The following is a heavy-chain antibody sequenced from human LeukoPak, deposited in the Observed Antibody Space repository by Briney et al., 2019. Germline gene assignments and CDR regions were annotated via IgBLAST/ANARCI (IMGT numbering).Heavy chain of an antibody. Sequence: ASVKVSCKASGFSFTTSAVQWVRQARGQRLEWIGWIVVGSGNTDYAQKFQERVAITRDMSSSTAYLEPSSLRSEDTAVYFCAADLPYSNYGPLDFWGQGTLVTVSS. J-gene: IGHJ4*02. CDR3: AADLPYSNYGPLDF. V-gene: IGHV1-58*01. D-gene: IGHD4-11*01. CDR1: GFSFTTSA. CDR2: IVVGSGNT.